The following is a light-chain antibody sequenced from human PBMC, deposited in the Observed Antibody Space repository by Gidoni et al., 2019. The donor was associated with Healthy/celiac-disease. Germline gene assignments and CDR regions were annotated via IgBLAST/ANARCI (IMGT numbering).Light chain of an antibody. Sequence: EIVLTQTPATLSLSPGERATLSCRASKGVSSYLAWYQQKPGQAPKLLIYDASTRATGIPARFSGSGSGTDFTLPISSLEPEDFAFYYCQQRSNWPPALTFGGWTKVEIK. CDR3: QQRSNWPPALT. CDR2: DAS. J-gene: IGKJ4*01. V-gene: IGKV3-11*01. CDR1: KGVSSY.